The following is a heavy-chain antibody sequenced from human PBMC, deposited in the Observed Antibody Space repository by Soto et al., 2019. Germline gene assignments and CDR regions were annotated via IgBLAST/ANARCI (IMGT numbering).Heavy chain of an antibody. V-gene: IGHV4-39*01. CDR3: AMSPYSSSWYGGGYNWFDP. J-gene: IGHJ5*02. D-gene: IGHD6-13*01. CDR2: IYYSGST. CDR1: GGSISSSSYY. Sequence: QLQLQESGPGLVKPSETLSLTCTVSGGSISSSSYYWGWIRQPPGKGLEWIGSIYYSGSTYYNPSLKSRVTISVDTSKNQFSLKLSSVTAADTAVYYCAMSPYSSSWYGGGYNWFDPWGQGTLVTVSS.